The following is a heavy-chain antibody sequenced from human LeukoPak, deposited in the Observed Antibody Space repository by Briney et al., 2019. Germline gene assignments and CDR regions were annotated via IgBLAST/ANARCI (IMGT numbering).Heavy chain of an antibody. CDR1: GVSLSSSY. CDR2: LHHNGGT. Sequence: SETLSLTCTASGVSLSSSYWSWIRQSPVKGLEWIGYLHHNGGTNDNPAFKSRPTISVDTSQNKYFLRMRYVTAADTAVYYCARALVRGVAGPHFDPWGQGILVTVSS. CDR3: ARALVRGVAGPHFDP. J-gene: IGHJ5*02. V-gene: IGHV4-59*13. D-gene: IGHD3-10*01.